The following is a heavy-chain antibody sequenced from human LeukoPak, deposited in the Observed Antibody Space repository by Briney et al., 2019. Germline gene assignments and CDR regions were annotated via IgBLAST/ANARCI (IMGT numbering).Heavy chain of an antibody. CDR2: IYHSGST. J-gene: IGHJ4*02. D-gene: IGHD7-27*01. Sequence: SGTLSLTCAVSGGSISSSNWWTWVRQPPGKGLEWIGEIYHSGSTNYNPSLKSRVTMSVDTSKNQFSLKLSSVTAADTAVYYCARELTGDFDYWGQGTLVTVSS. CDR1: GGSISSSNW. V-gene: IGHV4-4*02. CDR3: ARELTGDFDY.